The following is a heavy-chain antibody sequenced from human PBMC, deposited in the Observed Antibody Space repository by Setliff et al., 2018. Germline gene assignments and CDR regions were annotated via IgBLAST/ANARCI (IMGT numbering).Heavy chain of an antibody. CDR1: GGSFNNYP. Sequence: AAVKVSGKASGGSFNNYPISWVRQAPGQGLEWLGLINVSGGSASYEQKFQGRVTMTRDTSTCTVYMELTSLKSEDTAVYYCARAGDAAAGRKGVFEYWGQGSLVTVSS. J-gene: IGHJ4*02. D-gene: IGHD6-13*01. CDR2: INVSGGSA. V-gene: IGHV1-46*02. CDR3: ARAGDAAAGRKGVFEY.